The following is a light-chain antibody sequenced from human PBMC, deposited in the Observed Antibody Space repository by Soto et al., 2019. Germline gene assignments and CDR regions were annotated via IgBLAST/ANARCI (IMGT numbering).Light chain of an antibody. CDR1: QTISSW. J-gene: IGKJ5*01. CDR3: QQYNNWSIT. CDR2: DTS. V-gene: IGKV3-15*01. Sequence: MTQSPSTLSGSVGDRVTITCRASQTISSWLAWYQHKPGQTPRLLIYDTSTRATGVPARFSGSGSGTEFTLTISSLQSEDFAVYYCQQYNNWSITFGQGTRLEIK.